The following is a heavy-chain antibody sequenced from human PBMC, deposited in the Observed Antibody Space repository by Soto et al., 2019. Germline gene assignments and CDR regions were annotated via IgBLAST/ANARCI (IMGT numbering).Heavy chain of an antibody. CDR2: IYYSGST. V-gene: IGHV4-59*01. CDR3: ARAYGDYVFDF. D-gene: IGHD4-17*01. CDR1: GGSFSGYY. J-gene: IGHJ4*02. Sequence: PSETLSLTCAVYGGSFSGYYWSWIRQPPGKGLEWIGYIYYSGSTNYNPSLKSRVTISVDTSKNHFSLKLSSVTATDTAVYYCARAYGDYVFDFRAQRTPVTGSS.